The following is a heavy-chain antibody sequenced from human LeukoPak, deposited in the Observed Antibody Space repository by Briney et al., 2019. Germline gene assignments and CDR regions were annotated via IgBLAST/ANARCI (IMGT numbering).Heavy chain of an antibody. J-gene: IGHJ2*01. CDR3: ARGRQGRITMIVGYWYFDL. D-gene: IGHD3-22*01. V-gene: IGHV4-34*01. Sequence: SETLSLTCAVYGGSFSGYYWSWIRQPPGKGLEWIGEINHSGSTNYNPSPKSRVTISVDTSKNQFSLKLSSVTAADTAVYYCARGRQGRITMIVGYWYFDLWGRGTLVTVSS. CDR1: GGSFSGYY. CDR2: INHSGST.